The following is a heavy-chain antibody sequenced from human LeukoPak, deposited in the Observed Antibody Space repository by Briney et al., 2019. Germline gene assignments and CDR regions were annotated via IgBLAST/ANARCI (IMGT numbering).Heavy chain of an antibody. CDR3: ARYSGSQGWFDP. J-gene: IGHJ5*02. CDR2: IYYSGNT. Sequence: SETLSLTCAVSGSSISSNNWWGWIRQPPGKGLEWIGYIYYSGNTDYNPSLKSRVTMSVDTSKNQFSPKLRSVSAVDTAVYYCARYSGSQGWFDPWGQGTLVTVSS. V-gene: IGHV4-28*01. D-gene: IGHD1-26*01. CDR1: GSSISSNNW.